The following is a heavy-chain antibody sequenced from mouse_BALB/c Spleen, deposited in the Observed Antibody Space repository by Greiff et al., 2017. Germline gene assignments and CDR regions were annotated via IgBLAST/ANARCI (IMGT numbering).Heavy chain of an antibody. CDR3: ARGQRSGLRS. CDR2: IDPANGNT. J-gene: IGHJ1*01. CDR1: GFNIKDTS. Sequence: VQLQQSGAELVKPGASVKLSCTASGFNIKDTSMHWVKQRPEQGLEWIGRIDPANGNTKYDPKFQGKATITADTSSNTAYLQLSSLTSEDTAVYYCARGQRSGLRSWGAGTTVTVSS. V-gene: IGHV14-3*02.